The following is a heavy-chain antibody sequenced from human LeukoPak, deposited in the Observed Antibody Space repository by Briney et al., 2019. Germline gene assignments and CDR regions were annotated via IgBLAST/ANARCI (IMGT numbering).Heavy chain of an antibody. Sequence: PGGSLRLSSVASGFTFSNYAMTWVRRAAGKGLEWVRQAPGKGLELVSAIRGTGVMTYNADSVMGRFTISRDNSKNTVYLQMNSLRAEDTAVYYCAKSKKQWLLQGDGLDYWAQGTLVTASS. J-gene: IGHJ4*02. D-gene: IGHD6-19*01. CDR1: GFTFSNYA. CDR3: AKSKKQWLLQGDGLDY. V-gene: IGHV3-23*01. CDR2: IRGTGVMT.